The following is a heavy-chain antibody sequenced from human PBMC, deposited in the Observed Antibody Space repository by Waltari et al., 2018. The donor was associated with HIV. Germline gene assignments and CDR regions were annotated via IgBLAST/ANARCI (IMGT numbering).Heavy chain of an antibody. Sequence: EVQLVESGGVVVQPGGFRRLSCAASGFHFDDYTMHWFRQAPGKGLEWVSLISWDGGSTYYADSVKGRFTISRDNSKNSLYLQMNSLRTEDTALYYCAKGTVGATPYFDYWGQGTLVTVSS. V-gene: IGHV3-43*01. CDR1: GFHFDDYT. CDR3: AKGTVGATPYFDY. J-gene: IGHJ4*02. CDR2: ISWDGGST. D-gene: IGHD1-26*01.